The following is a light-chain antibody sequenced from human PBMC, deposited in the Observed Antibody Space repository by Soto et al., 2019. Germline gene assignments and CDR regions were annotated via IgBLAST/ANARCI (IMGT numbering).Light chain of an antibody. CDR2: VAS. J-gene: IGKJ2*01. CDR1: QSISTT. V-gene: IGKV3-15*01. CDR3: QQYNNWPRT. Sequence: EIVMTQSPATLSVSPGERATLSCRASQSISTTLAWYQQKPCLAPRLLIYVASTRTPDIPARFSGSGSGTEFTLTISSLQAEDFAVYYCQQYNNWPRTFGQGTKLEIK.